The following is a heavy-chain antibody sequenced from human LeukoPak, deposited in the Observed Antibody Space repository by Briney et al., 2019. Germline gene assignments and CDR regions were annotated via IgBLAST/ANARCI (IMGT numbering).Heavy chain of an antibody. V-gene: IGHV3-74*01. CDR2: INSDGSST. J-gene: IGHJ4*02. CDR3: ARGYGKVPFDY. D-gene: IGHD4-17*01. Sequence: AGGSLRLSCAASGFTFSSYWMHWVRQAPGKGLVWVSRINSDGSSTIYADSVKGRFTIFRDNAKNTLYLQRNSLRAEDTAVYYCARGYGKVPFDYWGQGALVTVSS. CDR1: GFTFSSYW.